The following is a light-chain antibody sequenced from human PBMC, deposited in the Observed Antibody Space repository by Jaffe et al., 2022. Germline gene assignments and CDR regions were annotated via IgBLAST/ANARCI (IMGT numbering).Light chain of an antibody. J-gene: IGKJ2*01. Sequence: DIQMTQSPSTLSASVGDRVTITCRASQSISSWLAWYQQKPGKAPKLLIYKASILESGVPSRFSGSGSGTEFTLTISSLQPDDFATYYCQQYNFYYTFGQGTKLEIK. CDR1: QSISSW. CDR2: KAS. CDR3: QQYNFYYT. V-gene: IGKV1-5*03.